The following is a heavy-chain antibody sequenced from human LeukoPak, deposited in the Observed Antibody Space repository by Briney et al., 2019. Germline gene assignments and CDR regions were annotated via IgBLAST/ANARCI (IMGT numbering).Heavy chain of an antibody. CDR2: MYHSGTT. CDR3: VRGYYYDSSGYWVRAFDI. V-gene: IGHV4-30-2*01. Sequence: SQTLSLTCAVSGGSLSSGGYSWSWIRQPPGKGLEWIGYMYHSGTTHYNPSLTSRATISVDRSKNQFSLKLSSVTAADTAVYYCVRGYYYDSSGYWVRAFDIWGQGTMVTVSS. J-gene: IGHJ3*02. CDR1: GGSLSSGGYS. D-gene: IGHD3-22*01.